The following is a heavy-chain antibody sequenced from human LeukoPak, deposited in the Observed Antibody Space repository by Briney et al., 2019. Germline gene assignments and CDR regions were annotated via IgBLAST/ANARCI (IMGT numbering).Heavy chain of an antibody. Sequence: SETLSLTCTVSGGSISSNNFHWGWIRQPPGKGLEWIGNIFYSGTTYYNPSLKGRITMSVDTSHNQFSLKLSSVTAADTAVYYCARVLVDTAMVGDRWFDPWGQGTLVTVSS. CDR1: GGSISSNNFH. D-gene: IGHD5-18*01. CDR3: ARVLVDTAMVGDRWFDP. V-gene: IGHV4-39*07. J-gene: IGHJ5*02. CDR2: IFYSGTT.